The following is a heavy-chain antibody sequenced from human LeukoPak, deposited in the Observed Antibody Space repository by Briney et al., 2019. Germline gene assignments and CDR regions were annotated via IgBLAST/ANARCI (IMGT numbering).Heavy chain of an antibody. J-gene: IGHJ4*02. V-gene: IGHV4-59*01. CDR3: ARERDGELDY. CDR2: IYCSGST. CDR1: GGSISSYY. D-gene: IGHD4-17*01. Sequence: PSETLSLTCTVSGGSISSYYWSWIRQPPGKGLEWIGYIYCSGSTNYNPSLKSRVTISVDTSKNQFSLKLSSVTAADTAVYYCARERDGELDYWGQGTLVTVSS.